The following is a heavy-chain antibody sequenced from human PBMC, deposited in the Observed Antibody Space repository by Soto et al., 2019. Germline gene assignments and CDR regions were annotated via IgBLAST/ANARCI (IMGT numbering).Heavy chain of an antibody. J-gene: IGHJ5*02. V-gene: IGHV4-39*01. D-gene: IGHD2-8*01. CDR1: GGSISSSSYY. CDR2: IYYSGST. CDR3: ARQGDIVLMVYAISSWFDP. Sequence: SETLSLTCTVSGGSISSSSYYWGWIRQPPGKGLEWIGSIYYSGSTNYNPSLKSRVTISVDTSKNQFSLKLSSVTAADTAVYYCARQGDIVLMVYAISSWFDPWGQGTLVTVSS.